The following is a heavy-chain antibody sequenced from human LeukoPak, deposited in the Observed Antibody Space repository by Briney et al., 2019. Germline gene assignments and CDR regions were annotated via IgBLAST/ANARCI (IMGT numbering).Heavy chain of an antibody. CDR2: INTNTGNP. Sequence: ASVKVSCKDSGYTFTSYAMNWVRQAPGQGLEWMGWINTNTGNPTYAQGFTGRFVFSLDTSVSTAYLQISSLKAEDTAVYYRARAGRYSGYDPGAYWGQGTLVTVSS. D-gene: IGHD5-12*01. J-gene: IGHJ4*02. CDR1: GYTFTSYA. CDR3: ARAGRYSGYDPGAY. V-gene: IGHV7-4-1*02.